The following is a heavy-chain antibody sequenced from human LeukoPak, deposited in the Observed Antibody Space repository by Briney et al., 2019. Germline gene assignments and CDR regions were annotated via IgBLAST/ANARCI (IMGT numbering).Heavy chain of an antibody. CDR2: MNPNSGNT. J-gene: IGHJ5*02. CDR3: ARVPTVTYVYNWFDP. Sequence: ASVRVSCKASGYTFTSYDINWVRQATGQGLEWMGWMNPNSGNTGYAQKFQGRVTTTRNTSISTAYMELSSLRSEDTAVYYCARVPTVTYVYNWFDPWGQGTLVTVSS. CDR1: GYTFTSYD. D-gene: IGHD4-17*01. V-gene: IGHV1-8*03.